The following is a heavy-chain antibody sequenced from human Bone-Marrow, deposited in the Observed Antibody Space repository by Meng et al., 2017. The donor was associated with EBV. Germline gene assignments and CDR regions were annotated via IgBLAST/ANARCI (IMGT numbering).Heavy chain of an antibody. CDR1: GAFGSGGTFH. CDR3: AKGSSSIPGVVDS. J-gene: IGHJ4*02. D-gene: IGHD6-6*01. CDR2: IYDGGTT. Sequence: QLQESGRGLVKASVSLSLTRTVSGAFGSGGTFHWSWIRQPPGKELEWIGYIYDGGTTIYNPSLKSRVTIFLDTSRNQFSLGLRSVATADTAVYYCAKGSSSIPGVVDSWGQGTLVTVSS. V-gene: IGHV4-61*01.